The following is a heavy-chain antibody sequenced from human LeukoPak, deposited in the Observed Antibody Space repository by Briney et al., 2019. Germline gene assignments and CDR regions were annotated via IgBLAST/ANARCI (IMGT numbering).Heavy chain of an antibody. V-gene: IGHV4-34*01. D-gene: IGHD6-6*01. CDR2: INHSGST. CDR1: GGSFSGYY. CDR3: ARVWSIAARRADY. Sequence: SETLSLTCAVCGGSFSGYYWSWIRQPPGKGLEWIGEINHSGSTNYNPSLKSRVTISVDTSKNQFSLKLSSVTAADTAVYYCARVWSIAARRADYWGQGTLVTVSS. J-gene: IGHJ4*02.